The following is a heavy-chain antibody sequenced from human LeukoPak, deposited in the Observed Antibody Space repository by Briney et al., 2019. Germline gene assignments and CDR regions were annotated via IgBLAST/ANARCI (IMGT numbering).Heavy chain of an antibody. Sequence: GGSLRLSCAASGFTFSSYWMSWVRQAPGEGLEWVAKINQDGTEKAYVDSVRGRFTIYRDNAKNSLFLQMNSLRAEDTAVYYCARGPLIAAAGTWWGQGTLVTVSS. CDR2: INQDGTEK. D-gene: IGHD6-13*01. J-gene: IGHJ4*02. V-gene: IGHV3-7*03. CDR3: ARGPLIAAAGTW. CDR1: GFTFSSYW.